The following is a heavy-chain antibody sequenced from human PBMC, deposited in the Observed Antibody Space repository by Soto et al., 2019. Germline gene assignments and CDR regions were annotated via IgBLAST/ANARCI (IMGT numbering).Heavy chain of an antibody. Sequence: EVQLLESGGGLVQPGGSLRLSCAASGFTFNNYAITWVRQAPWKGLEWVSAISGGGDTTSYADSVKGRFTVCRDCSKNTLYLQMSSMRAEDRALYDLAKGRGGSGSLTPRVDFWGQGTLVTVSS. J-gene: IGHJ4*02. D-gene: IGHD3-10*01. V-gene: IGHV3-23*01. CDR3: AKGRGGSGSLTPRVDF. CDR1: GFTFNNYA. CDR2: ISGGGDTT.